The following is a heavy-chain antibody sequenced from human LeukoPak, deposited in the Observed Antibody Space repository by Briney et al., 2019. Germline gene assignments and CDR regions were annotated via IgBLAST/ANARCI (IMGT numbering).Heavy chain of an antibody. CDR1: AGSLSSGDYY. CDR2: IYYTGST. J-gene: IGHJ4*02. CDR3: ARGGDFWSGYPFDY. D-gene: IGHD3-3*01. V-gene: IGHV4-30-4*08. Sequence: SQTLTLTCTVSAGSLSSGDYYWSWIRQPPGKGLEWLRYIYYTGSTYYNPSLKSRVTISVDTSKNQFSLKLSSVTDADTDVYYCARGGDFWSGYPFDYWGQGTLVTVSS.